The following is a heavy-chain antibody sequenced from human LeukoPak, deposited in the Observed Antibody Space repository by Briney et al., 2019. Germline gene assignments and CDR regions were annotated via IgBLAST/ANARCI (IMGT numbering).Heavy chain of an antibody. CDR2: INPNSGGT. V-gene: IGHV1-2*02. Sequence: ASVKVSCKASGYTFTGYYMHWVRQAPGQGLEWMGWINPNSGGTNYARKFQGRVTMTRDTSISTAYMELSRLRSDDTAVYYCARGEQPDYFDYWGQGTLVTVSS. D-gene: IGHD6-13*01. CDR1: GYTFTGYY. CDR3: ARGEQPDYFDY. J-gene: IGHJ4*02.